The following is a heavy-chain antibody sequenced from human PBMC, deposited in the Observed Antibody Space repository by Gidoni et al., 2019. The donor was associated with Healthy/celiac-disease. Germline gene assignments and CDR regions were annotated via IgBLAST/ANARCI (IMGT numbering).Heavy chain of an antibody. CDR1: GFTFSSYE. CDR3: ARGYDFWSGYGGD. CDR2: ISSSGSTI. J-gene: IGHJ4*02. V-gene: IGHV3-48*03. D-gene: IGHD3-3*01. Sequence: EVQLVESGGGLVQPGGSLSLSCAASGFTFSSYEMNWVRQAPGKGLEWVSYISSSGSTIYYADSVKGRFTISRDNAKNSLYLQMNSLRAEDTAVYYCARGYDFWSGYGGDWGQGTLVTVSS.